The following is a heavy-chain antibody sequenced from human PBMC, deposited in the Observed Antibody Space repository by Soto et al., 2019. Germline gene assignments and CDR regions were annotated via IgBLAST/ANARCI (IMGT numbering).Heavy chain of an antibody. CDR3: ARVGLVVVAAMVWFDP. J-gene: IGHJ5*02. CDR1: GGSIISGDYY. CDR2: IYYSGST. D-gene: IGHD2-15*01. Sequence: SETLSLTCTVSGGSIISGDYYWSWIRQPPGKGLEWIGYIYYSGSTYYNPSLKSRVTISVDTSKNQFSLKLSSVTAADTAVYYCARVGLVVVAAMVWFDPWGQGTLVTSPQ. V-gene: IGHV4-30-4*01.